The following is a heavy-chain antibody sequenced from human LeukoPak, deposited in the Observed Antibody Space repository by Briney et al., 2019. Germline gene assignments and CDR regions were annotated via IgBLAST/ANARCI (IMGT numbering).Heavy chain of an antibody. CDR2: INHSGST. CDR3: ARGNVDTAMVTGYYFDY. Sequence: SETLSLTCAVYGGSFSGYYWSWIRQPPGKGLEWIGEINHSGSTNYNPSRKSRVTISVDTSKNQFSLKLSSVTAADTAVYYCARGNVDTAMVTGYYFDYWGQGTLVTVPS. V-gene: IGHV4-34*01. D-gene: IGHD5-18*01. CDR1: GGSFSGYY. J-gene: IGHJ4*02.